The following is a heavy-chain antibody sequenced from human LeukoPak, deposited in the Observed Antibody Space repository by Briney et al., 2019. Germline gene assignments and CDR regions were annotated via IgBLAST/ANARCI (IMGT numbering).Heavy chain of an antibody. CDR1: GFTVSSNY. J-gene: IGHJ4*02. CDR2: IYSGGST. CDR3: ARVFGLIRSGGPFDY. V-gene: IGHV3-53*01. Sequence: PGGSLRLSCAASGFTVSSNYMSWVRQAPGKGLEWVSVIYSGGSTYYADSVKGRFTISRDNSKNTLYLQMNSLRAEDTAVYYCARVFGLIRSGGPFDYWGQGTLVTVSS. D-gene: IGHD2-15*01.